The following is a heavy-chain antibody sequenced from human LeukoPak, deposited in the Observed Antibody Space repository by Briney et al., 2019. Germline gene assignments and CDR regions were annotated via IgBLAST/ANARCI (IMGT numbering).Heavy chain of an antibody. CDR1: GYTFTGYC. Sequence: GASVKVSCKASGYTFTGYCMHWVRQAPGQGLEWMGWINPNSGGTNYAQKFQGWVTMTRDTSISTAYMELSRLRSDDTAVYYCARAGRVEDYGLLSCINWGQGTLVTVSS. V-gene: IGHV1-2*04. CDR2: INPNSGGT. CDR3: ARAGRVEDYGLLSCIN. D-gene: IGHD2-2*01. J-gene: IGHJ4*02.